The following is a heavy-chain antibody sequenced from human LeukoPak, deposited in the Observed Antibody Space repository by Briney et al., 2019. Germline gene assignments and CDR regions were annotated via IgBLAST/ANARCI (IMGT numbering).Heavy chain of an antibody. CDR3: ARDTVLLS. CDR2: ITAGGGTT. CDR1: GFTFSTYG. J-gene: IGHJ5*02. V-gene: IGHV3-23*01. D-gene: IGHD6-6*01. Sequence: GGSLRLSCSGSGFTFSTYGMTWVRQAPGKGLECVATITAGGGTTRYADSVKGRFTVSRDNSKNMLYLQMNSLRADDTAMYYCARDTVLLSWGQGTLVTVSS.